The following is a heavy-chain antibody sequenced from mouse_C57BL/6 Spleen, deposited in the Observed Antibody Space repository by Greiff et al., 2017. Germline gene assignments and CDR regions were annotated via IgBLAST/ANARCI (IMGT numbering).Heavy chain of an antibody. J-gene: IGHJ1*03. CDR3: ARVLRGNFDV. V-gene: IGHV1-26*01. CDR1: GYTFTDYY. Sequence: VQLQQSGPELVKPGASVKISCKASGYTFTDYYMNWVKQSHGKSLEWIGNINPNNGGTSYNQKFKGKATLTVDKSSSTAYMELRSLTSEDSAVYYCARVLRGNFDVWGKGTTVTVSS. CDR2: INPNNGGT.